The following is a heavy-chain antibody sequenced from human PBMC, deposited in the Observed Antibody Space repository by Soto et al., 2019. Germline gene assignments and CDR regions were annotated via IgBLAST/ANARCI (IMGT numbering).Heavy chain of an antibody. Sequence: QVQLVQSGAEVKKPESSVKVSCKAPGGTLGPIAFSWFGQPPGQGLEWLGGIFPMFGTANYAQRFQDRVTITADESTNTVYMELSSLRSEDTAVYFCASGIQLWLRRINNGYSGWGQGTLVTVSS. V-gene: IGHV1-69*12. CDR3: ASGIQLWLRRINNGYSG. CDR1: GGTLGPIA. D-gene: IGHD5-18*01. J-gene: IGHJ4*02. CDR2: IFPMFGTA.